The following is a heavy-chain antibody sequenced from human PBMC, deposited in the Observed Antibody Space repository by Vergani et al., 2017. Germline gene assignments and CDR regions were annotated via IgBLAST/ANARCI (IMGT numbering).Heavy chain of an antibody. Sequence: VQLVESGGGVVQPGGSLRLSCAASGFTFSSYAMSWVRQAPGKGLEWVSAISGSGGSTYYADSVKGRFTISRDNSKNTLYLQMNSLRAEDTAVYYCAKATTDCSSTSCYTKYYFDYWGQGTLVTVSS. CDR2: ISGSGGST. D-gene: IGHD2-2*02. V-gene: IGHV3-23*04. J-gene: IGHJ4*02. CDR1: GFTFSSYA. CDR3: AKATTDCSSTSCYTKYYFDY.